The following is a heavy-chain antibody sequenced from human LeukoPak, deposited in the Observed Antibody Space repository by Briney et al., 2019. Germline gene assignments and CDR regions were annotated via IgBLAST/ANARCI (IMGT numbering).Heavy chain of an antibody. Sequence: PGGSLRLSCAASGFSFSNYWMSWGRQALGKGLEWVANINQDGSVKSSVGSVKGRFTISRDNAKSSLYLQMNSLRVEDTAVYYCATGWGNFDYWGQGTLVTVSS. CDR1: GFSFSNYW. CDR2: INQDGSVK. V-gene: IGHV3-7*02. D-gene: IGHD3-16*01. CDR3: ATGWGNFDY. J-gene: IGHJ4*02.